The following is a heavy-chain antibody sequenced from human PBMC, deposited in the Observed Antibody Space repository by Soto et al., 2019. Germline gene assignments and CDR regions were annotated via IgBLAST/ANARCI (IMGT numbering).Heavy chain of an antibody. CDR1: GYSFTSYW. V-gene: IGHV5-51*01. D-gene: IGHD6-13*01. Sequence: GESLKISCKGSGYSFTSYWIGWVRQMPGKGLEWMAIIYPDDSDTRYSPSFQGQVTISADKSISTAYLQWSSLKASDTAMYYCARTSAAGKYYYGMDVWGQGTTVTVSS. CDR2: IYPDDSDT. CDR3: ARTSAAGKYYYGMDV. J-gene: IGHJ6*02.